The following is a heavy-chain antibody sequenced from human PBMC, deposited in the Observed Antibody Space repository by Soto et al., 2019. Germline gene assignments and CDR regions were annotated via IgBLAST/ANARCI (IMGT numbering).Heavy chain of an antibody. Sequence: SETLSLTCTVSGGSISSSSYYWGWIRQPPGKGLEWIGSIYYSGSTYYNPSLKSRFTISRDNAKNTLYLQMNSLRAEDTAVYYCARDIGYCSGGSCYLWNYFDYWGQGTLVTVS. J-gene: IGHJ4*02. D-gene: IGHD2-15*01. CDR2: IYYSGST. CDR1: GGSISSSSYY. CDR3: ARDIGYCSGGSCYLWNYFDY. V-gene: IGHV4-39*02.